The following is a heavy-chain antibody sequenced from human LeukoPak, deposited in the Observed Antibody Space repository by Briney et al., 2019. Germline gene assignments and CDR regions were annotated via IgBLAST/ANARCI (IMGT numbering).Heavy chain of an antibody. CDR2: IYYSGST. CDR1: GGSISSGGYY. V-gene: IGHV4-31*03. CDR3: ARVIAAAEPTFDY. D-gene: IGHD6-13*01. J-gene: IGHJ4*02. Sequence: PSETLSLTCTVSGGSISSGGYYWSWIRQHPGKGLEWIGYIYYSGSTYYNPSLKSRVTISVDTSKNQFSLKLSSVTAADTAVYYCARVIAAAEPTFDYWGQGTLVTVSS.